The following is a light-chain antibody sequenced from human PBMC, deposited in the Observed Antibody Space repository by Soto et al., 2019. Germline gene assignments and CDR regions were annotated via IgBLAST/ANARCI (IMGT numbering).Light chain of an antibody. CDR1: QSISSF. CDR2: AAS. CDR3: QQSYSTPWT. Sequence: IQITQSPASLSASPSARATITCRASQSISSFLNWYQQKPGKAPKLLIYAASSLKSGVPSRFSGSGSGTDFTLTISSLQPEDFATYYCQQSYSTPWTFGQGTKVDI. J-gene: IGKJ1*01. V-gene: IGKV1-39*01.